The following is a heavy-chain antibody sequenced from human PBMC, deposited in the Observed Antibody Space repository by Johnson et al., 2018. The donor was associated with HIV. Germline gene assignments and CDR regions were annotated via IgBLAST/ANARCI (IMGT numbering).Heavy chain of an antibody. Sequence: QVQLVESGGGVVQPGRSLRLSCAASRFTFSSYAIHWVRQAPGKGLEWVAVILYDGNNKYYADSVKGRFTISRDHSKSTLYLQMNSLRVEDTAVYYCARDRAPVYSSSSTPFDALDIWGQGTVVSVSS. CDR3: ARDRAPVYSSSSTPFDALDI. CDR2: ILYDGNNK. V-gene: IGHV3-30-3*01. D-gene: IGHD6-6*01. J-gene: IGHJ3*02. CDR1: RFTFSSYA.